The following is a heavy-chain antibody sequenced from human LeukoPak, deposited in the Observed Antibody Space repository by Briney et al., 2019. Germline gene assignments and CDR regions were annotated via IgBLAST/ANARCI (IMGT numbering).Heavy chain of an antibody. Sequence: PGGSLRLSCAASGFTVSSNYMSWVRQAPGKGLEWVSYISSSGSTIYYADSVKGRFTISRDNAKNSLYLQMNSLRAEDTAVYYCARLVKNDFWSGYYRDYFDYWGQGTLVTVSS. V-gene: IGHV3-11*01. D-gene: IGHD3-3*01. CDR1: GFTVSSNY. CDR3: ARLVKNDFWSGYYRDYFDY. CDR2: ISSSGSTI. J-gene: IGHJ4*02.